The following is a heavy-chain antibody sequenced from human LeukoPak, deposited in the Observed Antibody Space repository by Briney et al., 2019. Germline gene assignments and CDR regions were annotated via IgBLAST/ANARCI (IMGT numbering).Heavy chain of an antibody. J-gene: IGHJ6*03. V-gene: IGHV4-39*01. CDR1: GGSFSTSNYY. CDR2: LYYSGSI. D-gene: IGHD3-10*01. Sequence: SETLSLTCIVSGGSFSTSNYYWGWLRQSPGKGLEWIGSLYYSGSIYYNPSLRSRLTISVDTSKNQFSLNLRSVTAADTGVYYCARLPGGLGYYYYMDVWGKGTTVTVSS. CDR3: ARLPGGLGYYYYMDV.